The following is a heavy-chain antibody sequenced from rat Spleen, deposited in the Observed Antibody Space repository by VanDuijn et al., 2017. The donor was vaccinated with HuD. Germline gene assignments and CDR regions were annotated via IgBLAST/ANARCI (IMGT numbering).Heavy chain of an antibody. CDR2: ISPGGGST. CDR3: VRQDTSGYSNWFTY. V-gene: IGHV5-25*01. Sequence: EVQLVESGGGLVQPGRSMKLSCAASRFTFNDYVMAWVRQDSTKGLEWVASISPGGGSTYYRDSVKGRFTVSRDNAKSTLYLQMDSLRSEDTATFYCVRQDTSGYSNWFTYWGQGTLVAVSS. J-gene: IGHJ3*01. CDR1: RFTFNDYV. D-gene: IGHD4-3*01.